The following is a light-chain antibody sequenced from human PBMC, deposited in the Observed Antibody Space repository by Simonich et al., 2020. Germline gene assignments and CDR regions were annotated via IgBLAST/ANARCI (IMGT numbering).Light chain of an antibody. CDR1: QSVLYSYNNQNY. J-gene: IGKJ2*01. Sequence: DIVMTQSPDSLAVSLGERATINCKSSQSVLYSYNNQNYLAWYQQKPGQPPKLLIYWASTRESGVPDRFRGSGSGTDFTLTISSLQAEDVAVYYCQQYDSTPYTFGQGTKLEIK. CDR2: WAS. CDR3: QQYDSTPYT. V-gene: IGKV4-1*01.